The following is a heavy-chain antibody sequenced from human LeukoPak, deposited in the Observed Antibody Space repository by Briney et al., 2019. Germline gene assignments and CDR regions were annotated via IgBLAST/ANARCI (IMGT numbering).Heavy chain of an antibody. CDR3: ARDRGPNTFDH. CDR2: MKQDGSEE. V-gene: IGHV3-7*01. Sequence: PGGSLRLSCAASGFAFSNYWLGWARQAPGRGLEWVANMKQDGSEEYYVESVRGRFTISRDNAKNSLYLQMNSLRVEDTGVYYCARDRGPNTFDHWGQGTLVTVSS. D-gene: IGHD3-10*01. CDR1: GFAFSNYW. J-gene: IGHJ4*02.